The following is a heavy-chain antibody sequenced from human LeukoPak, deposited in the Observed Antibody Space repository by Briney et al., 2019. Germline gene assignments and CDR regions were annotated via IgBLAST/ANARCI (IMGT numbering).Heavy chain of an antibody. D-gene: IGHD4-23*01. CDR1: GFTVSSNY. CDR3: ARDGNSNAFDI. V-gene: IGHV3-53*01. Sequence: GGSLRLSCAASGFTVSSNYMSWVRQAPGKGLEWVSVTYSGGSTYYADSVKGRFTISRDNSKNTLYLQMNSLRAEDTAVYYCARDGNSNAFDIWGQGTMVTVSS. CDR2: TYSGGST. J-gene: IGHJ3*02.